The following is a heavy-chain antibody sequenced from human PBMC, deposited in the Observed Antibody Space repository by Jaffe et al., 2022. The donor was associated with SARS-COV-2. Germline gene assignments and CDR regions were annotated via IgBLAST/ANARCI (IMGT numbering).Heavy chain of an antibody. CDR2: MNPNSGNT. D-gene: IGHD3-3*01. Sequence: QVQLVQSGAEVKKPGASVKVSCKASGYTFTSYDINWVRQATGQGLEWMGWMNPNSGNTGYAQKFQGRVTMTRNTSISTAYMELSSLRSEDTAVYYCARRITITTLEWPSEGWFDPWGQGTLVTVSS. CDR1: GYTFTSYD. CDR3: ARRITITTLEWPSEGWFDP. J-gene: IGHJ5*02. V-gene: IGHV1-8*01.